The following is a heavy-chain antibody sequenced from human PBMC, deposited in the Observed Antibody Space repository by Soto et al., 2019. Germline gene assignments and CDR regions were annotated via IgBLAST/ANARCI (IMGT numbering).Heavy chain of an antibody. Sequence: EVQLVESGGGLVQPRGSLRLSCVASGFTFSSYWMHWVRQAPGKGLVWVSSISNDRSSTSYADPVKGRFTISRDNAKNTLYLQMNSLRAEDTAVYYCARLPNKSPQNWGQVTLVIVSP. CDR3: ARLPNKSPQN. J-gene: IGHJ1*01. CDR2: ISNDRSST. CDR1: GFTFSSYW. V-gene: IGHV3-74*01.